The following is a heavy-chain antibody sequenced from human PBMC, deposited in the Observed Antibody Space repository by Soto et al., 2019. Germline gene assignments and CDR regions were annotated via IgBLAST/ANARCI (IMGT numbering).Heavy chain of an antibody. J-gene: IGHJ4*02. V-gene: IGHV3-21*01. Sequence: PGGSLRLSCAASGFTFSSYSMNWVRQAPGKGLEWVSSISSSSSYIYYADSVKGRFTISRDNAKNSLYLQMNSLRAEDTAVYYCARDSADNNLLMVYAIPFDYWGQGTLVTVSS. CDR3: ARDSADNNLLMVYAIPFDY. CDR2: ISSSSSYI. CDR1: GFTFSSYS. D-gene: IGHD2-8*01.